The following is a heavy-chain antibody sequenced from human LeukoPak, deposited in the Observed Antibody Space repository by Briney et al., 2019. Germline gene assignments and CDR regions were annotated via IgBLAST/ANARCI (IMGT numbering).Heavy chain of an antibody. Sequence: SETLSLTWTVAGGSLSSSGYSWSWIRQPPVKGLEYITYIYHTRITYSSPSLKTRCTISVDRSKNKFSLKLTSVTAADTAVYYCARCSDYFDSWGQGTLVTVSS. D-gene: IGHD3-10*02. CDR2: IYHTRIT. J-gene: IGHJ4*02. CDR1: GGSLSSSGYS. CDR3: ARCSDYFDS. V-gene: IGHV4-30-2*01.